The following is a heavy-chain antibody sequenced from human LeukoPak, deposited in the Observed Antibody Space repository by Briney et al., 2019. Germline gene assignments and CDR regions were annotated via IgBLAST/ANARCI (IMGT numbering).Heavy chain of an antibody. J-gene: IGHJ5*01. Sequence: GGSLRLSCAASGFTFSKYSMTWVRQAPGKGLEWVSFIGTSSTPIYYADSARGRFTISRDNTKNSLYLQMNSLKVEDTAIYYCARDNWIDCWGQGTLVAVSS. CDR1: GFTFSKYS. CDR2: IGTSSTPI. CDR3: ARDNWIDC. V-gene: IGHV3-48*04.